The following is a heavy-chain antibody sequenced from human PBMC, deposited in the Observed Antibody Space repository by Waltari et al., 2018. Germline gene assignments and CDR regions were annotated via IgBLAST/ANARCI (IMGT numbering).Heavy chain of an antibody. CDR3: AKLTPPEDY. Sequence: EVQLVESGGGLVRPRGSLRLSGATCVFSCSSSWMHWVRHSPGKGLVWVSRINSEGGGIGYADSVRGRFTVSRDNARNTLYLQMNSLRDEDTAVYYYAKLTPPEDYWGQGTLVTVSS. D-gene: IGHD7-27*01. J-gene: IGHJ4*02. CDR1: VFSCSSSW. V-gene: IGHV3-74*01. CDR2: INSEGGGI.